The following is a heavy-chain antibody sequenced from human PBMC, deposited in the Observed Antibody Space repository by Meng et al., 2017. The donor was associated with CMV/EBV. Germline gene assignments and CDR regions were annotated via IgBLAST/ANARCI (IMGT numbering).Heavy chain of an antibody. J-gene: IGHJ6*02. Sequence: GESLKISCAASGFTFSSYGMHWVRQAPGKGLEWVAVIWYDGSNKYYADSVKGRFTISRDNSKNTLYLQMNSLRAEDTAVYYCAREERSGWKYYYGMDVWGQGTTVTVSS. V-gene: IGHV3-33*01. CDR3: AREERSGWKYYYGMDV. CDR1: GFTFSSYG. D-gene: IGHD6-19*01. CDR2: IWYDGSNK.